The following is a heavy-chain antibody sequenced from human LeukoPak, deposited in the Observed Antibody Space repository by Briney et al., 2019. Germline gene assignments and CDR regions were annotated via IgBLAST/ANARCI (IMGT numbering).Heavy chain of an antibody. D-gene: IGHD3-10*01. CDR1: GFTVSSNY. CDR2: IYSADTT. Sequence: GGSLRLSCAVSGFTVSSNYMNWVRQAPGKGLEWVSVIYSADTTHYAESVKGRFTISRDNSKNTLYLQMNSLRAEDTAVYYCARDRITMVRGVIIDVGNWFDPWGQGTLVTVSS. J-gene: IGHJ5*02. CDR3: ARDRITMVRGVIIDVGNWFDP. V-gene: IGHV3-66*01.